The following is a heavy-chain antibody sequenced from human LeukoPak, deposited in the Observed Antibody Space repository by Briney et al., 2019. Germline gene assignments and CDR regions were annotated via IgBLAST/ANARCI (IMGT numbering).Heavy chain of an antibody. D-gene: IGHD2-2*01. CDR3: AIDLNIVVVPAADY. V-gene: IGHV3-23*01. Sequence: GGSLRLSCAASGFTFSSYAMSWVRQAPGKGLEWVSAISGSGGSTYYADSVKGRFTISRDNSKNTLYLQMNSLRAEDTAAYYCAIDLNIVVVPAADYWGQGTLVTVSS. CDR2: ISGSGGST. CDR1: GFTFSSYA. J-gene: IGHJ4*02.